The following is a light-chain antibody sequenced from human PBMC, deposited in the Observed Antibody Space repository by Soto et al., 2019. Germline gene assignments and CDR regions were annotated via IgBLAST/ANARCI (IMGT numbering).Light chain of an antibody. V-gene: IGKV1-27*01. J-gene: IGKJ1*01. CDR1: QGINNY. CDR2: AAS. Sequence: DIQMTQSPSSLSASVGDRVTLTCRASQGINNYLAWYQQKPGKVPKLLIYAASTLPSGVPSRFSGSVSGTDFTLTISSLQPEDVATYYCQEYNSAPWTFGQGTKVDIK. CDR3: QEYNSAPWT.